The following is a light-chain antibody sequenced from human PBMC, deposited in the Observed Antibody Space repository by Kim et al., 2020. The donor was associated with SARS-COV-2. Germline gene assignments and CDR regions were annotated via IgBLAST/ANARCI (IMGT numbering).Light chain of an antibody. J-gene: IGKJ2*01. CDR2: DVS. Sequence: DIQMTQSPSTLSASVGDRVTITCRASQSISYWLAWYQQKPGKASKVLIYDVSNLKSGVPSRFSGGGSGTEFTLTINSLQPDDFATYDCQQYNSYPYTFGQGTKLEI. CDR3: QQYNSYPYT. CDR1: QSISYW. V-gene: IGKV1-5*01.